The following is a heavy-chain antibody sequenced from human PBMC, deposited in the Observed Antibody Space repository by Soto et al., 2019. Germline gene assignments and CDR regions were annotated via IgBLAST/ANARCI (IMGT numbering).Heavy chain of an antibody. CDR3: AKDYGDFEFIGY. Sequence: GGSLRLSCAVSGFTFSTYAMSWVRQAPGKGLEWVSAISRSGGNTYYADSVKGRFTISRDNSKNTLYLQTNSLRAEDTAVYYCAKDYGDFEFIGYWGQGTLVTVSS. CDR2: ISRSGGNT. CDR1: GFTFSTYA. J-gene: IGHJ4*02. D-gene: IGHD4-17*01. V-gene: IGHV3-23*01.